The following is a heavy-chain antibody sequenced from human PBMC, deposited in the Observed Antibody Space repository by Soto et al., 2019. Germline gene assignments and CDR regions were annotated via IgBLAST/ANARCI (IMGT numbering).Heavy chain of an antibody. Sequence: ASVKVSCKASGGTFSSYAISWVRQAPGQGLEWMGGIIPIFGTANYAQKFQGRVTITADESTSTAYMELSSLRSEDTAVYYCARDNYYGSGSYANDAFAIWGQGTMVTVSS. CDR2: IIPIFGTA. V-gene: IGHV1-69*13. CDR1: GGTFSSYA. D-gene: IGHD3-10*01. J-gene: IGHJ3*02. CDR3: ARDNYYGSGSYANDAFAI.